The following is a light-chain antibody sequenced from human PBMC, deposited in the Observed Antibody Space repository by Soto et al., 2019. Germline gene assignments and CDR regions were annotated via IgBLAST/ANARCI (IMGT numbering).Light chain of an antibody. J-gene: IGLJ1*01. CDR3: FLSFGATHDFV. Sequence: QAVVTQESSLTVSPGGTVTLTCGSSTGTVTSDHYCYWLQQKPGQAPRTLIYDTYNKHSWTPARFSGSLLGGKAALTLSDAQPEDEADYYCFLSFGATHDFVFGPGTKLTVL. V-gene: IGLV7-46*01. CDR1: TGTVTSDHY. CDR2: DTY.